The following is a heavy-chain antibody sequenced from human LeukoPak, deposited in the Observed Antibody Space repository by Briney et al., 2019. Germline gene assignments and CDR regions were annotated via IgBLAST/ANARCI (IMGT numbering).Heavy chain of an antibody. CDR1: GFTFSSYS. V-gene: IGHV3-21*01. CDR2: ISSSSSYI. CDR3: ARVGKFDVVVVPAADAFDI. J-gene: IGHJ3*02. D-gene: IGHD2-2*01. Sequence: GGSLRLSCAASGFTFSSYSMNWVRQAPGKGLEWVSSISSSSSYIYYADSVKGRFTISRDNAKNSLYLQMNSLRAEDTAVYYCARVGKFDVVVVPAADAFDIWGQGTMVTVSS.